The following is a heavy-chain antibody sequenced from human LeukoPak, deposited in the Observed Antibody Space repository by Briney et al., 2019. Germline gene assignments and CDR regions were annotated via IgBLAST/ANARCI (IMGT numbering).Heavy chain of an antibody. CDR3: ARGAGSASGD. V-gene: IGHV4-39*07. J-gene: IGHJ4*02. CDR1: GGSINTPNYY. Sequence: MSSETLSLTCTVSGGSINTPNYYWGWIRQTPGKGLEWIGNIFYSGGTYYNPSLKSRVTISVDTSKNQFSLKLSSVTAADTAVYYCARGAGSASGDWGQGILVTVSS. D-gene: IGHD6-25*01. CDR2: IFYSGGT.